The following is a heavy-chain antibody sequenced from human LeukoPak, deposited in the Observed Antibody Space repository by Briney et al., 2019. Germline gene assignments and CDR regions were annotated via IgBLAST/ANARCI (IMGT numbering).Heavy chain of an antibody. CDR3: ATGRGYYYDSSGRFDY. Sequence: GGSLRLSCAAYGFTFSSYWMSWVRQAPGKGLEWVANIKQDGSEKYYVDSVKGRFTISRDNAKNSLYLQMNSLRAEDTAVYYCATGRGYYYDSSGRFDYWGQGTLVTVSS. CDR1: GFTFSSYW. CDR2: IKQDGSEK. J-gene: IGHJ4*02. D-gene: IGHD3-22*01. V-gene: IGHV3-7*01.